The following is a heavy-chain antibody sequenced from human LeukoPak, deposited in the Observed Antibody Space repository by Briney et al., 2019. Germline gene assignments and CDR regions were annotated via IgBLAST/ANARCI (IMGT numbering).Heavy chain of an antibody. V-gene: IGHV3-11*01. CDR3: ARRRGFIDY. Sequence: SGGSLRLSCAASGFTLSDYYMSWIRQAPGKGLEWVSYSSSSGSTIYYADSVKGRFAISRDNAKNSLYLQMNSLRAEGTAVYYCARRRGFIDYWGQGTLVTVSS. J-gene: IGHJ4*02. CDR2: SSSSGSTI. CDR1: GFTLSDYY.